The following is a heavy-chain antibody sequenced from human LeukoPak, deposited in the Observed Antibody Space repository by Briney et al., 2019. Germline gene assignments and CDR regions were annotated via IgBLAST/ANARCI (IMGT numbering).Heavy chain of an antibody. CDR1: GGSISSSSYY. J-gene: IGHJ4*02. CDR3: ARVVASLVRPIYYFDY. D-gene: IGHD3-16*02. V-gene: IGHV4-39*07. Sequence: SETLSLTCTVSGGSISSSSYYWGWIRQPPGKGLEWIGSIYYSGSTYYNPSLKSRVTISVDTSKNQFSLKLSSVTAADTAVYYCARVVASLVRPIYYFDYWGQGTLVTVSS. CDR2: IYYSGST.